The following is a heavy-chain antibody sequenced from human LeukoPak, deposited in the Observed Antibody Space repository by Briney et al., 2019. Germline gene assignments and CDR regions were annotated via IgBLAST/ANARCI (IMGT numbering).Heavy chain of an antibody. V-gene: IGHV4-30-2*01. CDR3: ARARITIFGVVIIPNSLFDY. CDR1: GGSISSGGYY. J-gene: IGHJ4*02. Sequence: PSQTLSLTCTVSGGSISSGGYYWSWIRQPPGKGLEWIGYIYHSGSTYYNPSLKSRVTISVDRSKNQFSLKLSSVTAADTAVYYCARARITIFGVVIIPNSLFDYWGQGTLVTVSS. CDR2: IYHSGST. D-gene: IGHD3-3*01.